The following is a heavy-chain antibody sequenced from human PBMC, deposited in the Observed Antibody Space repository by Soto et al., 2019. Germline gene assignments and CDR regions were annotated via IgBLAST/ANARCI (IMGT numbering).Heavy chain of an antibody. D-gene: IGHD5-12*01. CDR1: GFTFSSYG. V-gene: IGHV3-33*01. Sequence: PGGSLRLSCAASGFTFSSYGMHWVRQAPGKGLEWVAVIWYDGSNKYYADSVKGRFTISRDNSKNTLYLQMNSLRAEDTAVYYCARSIVATIGNGMDVWGQGTTVTVSS. CDR3: ARSIVATIGNGMDV. CDR2: IWYDGSNK. J-gene: IGHJ6*02.